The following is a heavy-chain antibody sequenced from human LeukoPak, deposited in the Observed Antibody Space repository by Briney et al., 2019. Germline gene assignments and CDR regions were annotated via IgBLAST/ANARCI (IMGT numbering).Heavy chain of an antibody. J-gene: IGHJ4*02. CDR1: GYSFTSYW. D-gene: IGHD2-2*01. Sequence: GESLKISCKGSGYSFTSYWIGWVRQMPGKGLEWMGIIYPGDSDTRYSPSFQGQVTISADKSISTAYLQWSSLKASDTAMYYCARRHLIGYCSSTSCPYYLDYWGQGTLVTVSS. CDR2: IYPGDSDT. V-gene: IGHV5-51*01. CDR3: ARRHLIGYCSSTSCPYYLDY.